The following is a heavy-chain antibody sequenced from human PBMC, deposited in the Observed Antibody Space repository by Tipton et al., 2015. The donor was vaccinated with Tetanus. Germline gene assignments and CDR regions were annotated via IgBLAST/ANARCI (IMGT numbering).Heavy chain of an antibody. CDR1: GGSFSTYI. CDR2: IIPIFGTI. D-gene: IGHD3-22*01. Sequence: QLVQSGAEVKKPGSSVKVSCKTSGGSFSTYITSWVRQAPEQGLEWMGGIIPIFGTITYAQKFQGRVTITADKSTSTAYMELSSLRSEDTGVYYCARSRGGTRVYYAIAFWGQGTLVTVSS. V-gene: IGHV1-69*06. CDR3: ARSRGGTRVYYAIAF. J-gene: IGHJ4*02.